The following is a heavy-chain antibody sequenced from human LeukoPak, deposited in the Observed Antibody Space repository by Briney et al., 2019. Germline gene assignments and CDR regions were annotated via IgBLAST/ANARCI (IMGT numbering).Heavy chain of an antibody. Sequence: PGGSLRVSCAASGFSFSSKWMSWFRQAPGKGPEWVAHIGPDGSETYYVGSAMGRFTISRDNAKNSVYLEMNSLRAEDTAVYYCATMVSISGDSWGQGTLVTVSS. V-gene: IGHV3-7*01. D-gene: IGHD2-8*01. CDR1: GFSFSSKW. CDR3: ATMVSISGDS. CDR2: IGPDGSET. J-gene: IGHJ5*01.